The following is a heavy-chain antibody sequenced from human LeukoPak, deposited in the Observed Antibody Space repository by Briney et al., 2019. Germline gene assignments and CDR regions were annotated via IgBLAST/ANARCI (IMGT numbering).Heavy chain of an antibody. J-gene: IGHJ4*02. Sequence: GGSLRLSCAASGFTFSSYWMSWVRQAPGKGLEWVASMKQDGSEKYYVDSVKGRFTISRDNAKNSLYLQMNSLRAEDTAVYYCARDRSGYTYGWLDYWGQGTLVTVSS. CDR1: GFTFSSYW. V-gene: IGHV3-7*01. CDR2: MKQDGSEK. D-gene: IGHD5-18*01. CDR3: ARDRSGYTYGWLDY.